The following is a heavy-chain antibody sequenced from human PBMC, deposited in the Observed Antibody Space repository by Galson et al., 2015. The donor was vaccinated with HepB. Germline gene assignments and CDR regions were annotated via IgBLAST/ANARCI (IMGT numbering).Heavy chain of an antibody. CDR1: GGSISSSSYY. Sequence: ETLSLTCTVSGGSISSSSYYWGWIRQPPGRGLEWIGTIYYSGSTYYNPSLKSRVTISVDTSKNQFSLKLSSVTAADTAVYYCARRVSGTYYNNWYFDYWGQGTLVTVSS. V-gene: IGHV4-39*01. CDR3: ARRVSGTYYNNWYFDY. CDR2: IYYSGST. J-gene: IGHJ4*02. D-gene: IGHD3-10*01.